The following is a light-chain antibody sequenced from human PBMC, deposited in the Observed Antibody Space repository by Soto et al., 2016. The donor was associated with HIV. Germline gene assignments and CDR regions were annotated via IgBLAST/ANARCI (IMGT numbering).Light chain of an antibody. CDR1: NIGSKS. CDR3: QVWDSDSDHRV. Sequence: SYELAQSPSLSVAPGNTARILCGGTNIGSKSVHWYQQSPGQAPVLVVHDNSERPSGIPARFGGSNSGATATLTITRVEAGDEADYYCQVWDSDSDHRVFGGGTKLTVL. V-gene: IGLV3-21*03. J-gene: IGLJ3*02. CDR2: DNS.